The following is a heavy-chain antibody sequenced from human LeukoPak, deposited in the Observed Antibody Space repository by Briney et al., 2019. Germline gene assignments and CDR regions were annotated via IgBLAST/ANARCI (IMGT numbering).Heavy chain of an antibody. CDR2: ISSSSSTI. V-gene: IGHV3-48*01. CDR3: ARDSRVVYPNYYYYMDV. Sequence: PGGSLRLSCAASGFTFSSYSTNWVRQAPGKGLEWVSYISSSSSTIYYADSVKGRFTISRDNSKNTLYLQMNSLRAEDTAVYYCARDSRVVYPNYYYYMDVWGKGTTVTVSS. D-gene: IGHD2-8*02. CDR1: GFTFSSYS. J-gene: IGHJ6*03.